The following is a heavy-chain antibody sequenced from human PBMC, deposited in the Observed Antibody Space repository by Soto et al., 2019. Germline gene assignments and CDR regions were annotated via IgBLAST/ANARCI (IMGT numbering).Heavy chain of an antibody. CDR2: IHYSGTT. CDR1: GGSMRNYF. Sequence: SETLSLTCTVSGGSMRNYFWTWIRQPPGKGLEWIGYIHYSGTTSFFPSYNPSLRSRVTISEDTSKNQFSLKLLSVTSDDTAVYYCTTVRLDPWGQGTLVTVSS. V-gene: IGHV4-59*01. CDR3: TTVRLDP. J-gene: IGHJ5*02.